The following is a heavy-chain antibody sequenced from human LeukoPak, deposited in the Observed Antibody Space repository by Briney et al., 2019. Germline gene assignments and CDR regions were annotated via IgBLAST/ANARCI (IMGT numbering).Heavy chain of an antibody. CDR2: ISGGGGAT. D-gene: IGHD3-10*01. V-gene: IGHV3-23*01. CDR1: GFTFSTYV. J-gene: IGHJ4*02. CDR3: AKDLWFY. Sequence: GGSLRLSCAAAGFTFSTYVMSWVRQAPGKGLEWVSSISGGGGATYYADSVKGRFTISRDNSKNTLYLQMNSLRAEDTAVYYCAKDLWFYWGQGTLVTVSS.